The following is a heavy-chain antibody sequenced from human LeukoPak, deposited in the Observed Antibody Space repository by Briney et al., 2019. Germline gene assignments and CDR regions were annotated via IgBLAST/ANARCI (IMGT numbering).Heavy chain of an antibody. CDR1: GGSFSGYY. V-gene: IGHV4-34*01. D-gene: IGHD3-16*02. Sequence: ETLSLTCAVYGGSFSGYYWSWIRQPPGKGLEWIGEINHSGSTNYNPSLKSRVTISVDTSKNQFSLKLSSVTAADTAVYYCARDRSWYMDVWGKGTTVTISS. CDR2: INHSGST. CDR3: ARDRSWYMDV. J-gene: IGHJ6*03.